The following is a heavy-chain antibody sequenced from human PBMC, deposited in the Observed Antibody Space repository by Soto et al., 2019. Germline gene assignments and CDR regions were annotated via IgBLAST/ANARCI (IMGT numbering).Heavy chain of an antibody. CDR1: GYTFTSYG. CDR3: ARVPWELLGNRPFDY. J-gene: IGHJ4*02. CDR2: ISAYNGNT. V-gene: IGHV1-18*01. Sequence: ASVKVSCKASGYTFTSYGISWVRQAPGQGLEWMGWISAYNGNTNYAQKLQGRVTMTTDTSTSTAYMELRSLRSDDTAVYYCARVPWELLGNRPFDYWGQGTLVTVSS. D-gene: IGHD1-26*01.